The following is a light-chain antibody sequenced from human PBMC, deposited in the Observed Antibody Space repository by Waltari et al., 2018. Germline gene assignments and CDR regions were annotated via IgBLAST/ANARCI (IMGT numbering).Light chain of an antibody. CDR3: QTWGTGSWV. CDR1: SGHSSYA. Sequence: QLVLTQSPSASASLGASVKFTCTLSSGHSSYAIAWHQQQPEKGPRYLMKINSDDTHTKGDGISDRFSGSSSGAERYLTISSLQSEDEADYYCQTWGTGSWVFGGGTKLTVL. CDR2: INSDDTH. V-gene: IGLV4-69*01. J-gene: IGLJ3*02.